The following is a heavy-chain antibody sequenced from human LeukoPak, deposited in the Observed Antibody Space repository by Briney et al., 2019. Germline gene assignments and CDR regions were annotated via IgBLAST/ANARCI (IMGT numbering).Heavy chain of an antibody. Sequence: ASVKVSCKASGGTFSSYAISWVRQAPGQGLEWMGRIIPIFGTANYAQKFQGRVTITADKSTSTAYMELNSLRAEDTAVYYCAKERDTAMVTIDYWGQGTLVTVSS. CDR3: AKERDTAMVTIDY. D-gene: IGHD5-18*01. CDR1: GGTFSSYA. J-gene: IGHJ4*02. V-gene: IGHV1-69*06. CDR2: IIPIFGTA.